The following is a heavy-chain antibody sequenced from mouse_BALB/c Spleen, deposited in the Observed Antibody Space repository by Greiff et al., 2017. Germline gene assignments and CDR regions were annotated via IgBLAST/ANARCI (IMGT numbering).Heavy chain of an antibody. D-gene: IGHD1-1*01. Sequence: QVQLKESGPGLVAPSQSLSITCTVSGFSLTGYGVNWVRQPPGKGLEWLGMIWGDGSTDYNSALKSRLSISKDNSKSQVFLKMNSLQTDDTARYYCAREDYGSSYDWYFDVWGAGTTVTVSS. CDR1: GFSLTGYG. V-gene: IGHV2-6-7*01. CDR3: AREDYGSSYDWYFDV. CDR2: IWGDGST. J-gene: IGHJ1*01.